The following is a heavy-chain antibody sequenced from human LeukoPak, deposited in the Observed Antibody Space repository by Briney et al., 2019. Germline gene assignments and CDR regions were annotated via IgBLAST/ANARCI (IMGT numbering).Heavy chain of an antibody. Sequence: PGGSLRLSCAASGFTFDDYAMHWVRQAPGKGLEWVSGISWNSGSIGYADSVKGRFTISRDNAKNSLYLQMSSLRVEDTALYYCAKDSYGGSGSYYLYSFDMWGQGTMVTVSS. CDR3: AKDSYGGSGSYYLYSFDM. D-gene: IGHD3-10*01. J-gene: IGHJ3*02. CDR1: GFTFDDYA. V-gene: IGHV3-9*01. CDR2: ISWNSGSI.